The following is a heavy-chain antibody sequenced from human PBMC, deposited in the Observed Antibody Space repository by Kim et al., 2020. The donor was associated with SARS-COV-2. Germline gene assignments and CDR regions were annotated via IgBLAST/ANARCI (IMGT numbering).Heavy chain of an antibody. J-gene: IGHJ5*02. D-gene: IGHD3-16*01. CDR1: GGSISSYY. CDR3: ARGGSGGWFDP. V-gene: IGHV4-59*01. CDR2: IYYSGST. Sequence: SETLSLTCTVSGGSISSYYWSWIRQPPGKGLEWIGYIYYSGSTNYNPSLKSRVTISVDTSKNQFSLKLSSVTAADTAVYYCARGGSGGWFDPWGQGTLVT.